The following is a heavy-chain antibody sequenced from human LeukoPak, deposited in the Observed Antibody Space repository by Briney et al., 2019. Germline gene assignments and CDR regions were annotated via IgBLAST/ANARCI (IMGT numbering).Heavy chain of an antibody. J-gene: IGHJ6*02. Sequence: QPGGSLRLSLEASGFTFSAYAMTWVRQAPGKGLEWVSSIGSDNKPHYSESVKGRFAISRETSKNTLFLQLHNLRVEYMTLYYCARDLHYYVAFYVWGQGTTVTVSS. CDR2: IGSDNKP. CDR3: ARDLHYYVAFYV. CDR1: GFTFSAYA. V-gene: IGHV3-23*01. D-gene: IGHD3-16*01.